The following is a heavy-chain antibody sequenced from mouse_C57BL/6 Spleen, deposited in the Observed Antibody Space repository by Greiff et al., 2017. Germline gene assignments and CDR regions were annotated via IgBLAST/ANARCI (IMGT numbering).Heavy chain of an antibody. J-gene: IGHJ2*01. CDR1: GYTFTSYW. CDR3: ARIRSSGYEDY. V-gene: IGHV1-50*01. CDR2: IDPSDSYT. Sequence: QVQLQQPGAELVKPGASVKLSCKASGYTFTSYWMQWVKQRPGQGLEWIGEIDPSDSYTNYNQKFKGKATLTVDTSSSTAYMQLSSLTSEDSAVYYCARIRSSGYEDYWGQGTTLTVSS. D-gene: IGHD3-2*02.